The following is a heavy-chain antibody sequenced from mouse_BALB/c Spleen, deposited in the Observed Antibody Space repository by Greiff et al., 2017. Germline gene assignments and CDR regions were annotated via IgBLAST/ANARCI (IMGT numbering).Heavy chain of an antibody. CDR2: IAPGSGST. D-gene: IGHD1-2*01. Sequence: DLVKPGASVKLSCKASGYTFTSYWINWIKQRPGQGLEWIGRIAPGSGSTYYNEMFKGKATLTVDTSSSTAYIQLSSLSSEDSAVYCCAVLRLRGYDAMDYWGQGTSVTVSS. CDR3: AVLRLRGYDAMDY. V-gene: IGHV1S41*01. J-gene: IGHJ4*01. CDR1: GYTFTSYW.